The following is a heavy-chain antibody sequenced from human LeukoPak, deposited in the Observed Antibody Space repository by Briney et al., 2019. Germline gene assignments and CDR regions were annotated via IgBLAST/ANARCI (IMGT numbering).Heavy chain of an antibody. Sequence: SETLSLTCTVSGGSISSYYWSWIRQPPGKGLEWIGYMYYSGSTNYNPSLKSRVTISVDTSKNQFSLKVSSVTAADTAVYYCARTVGGVKEFDNWGQGTLVTVSS. CDR3: ARTVGGVKEFDN. CDR2: MYYSGST. J-gene: IGHJ4*02. D-gene: IGHD3-16*01. V-gene: IGHV4-59*08. CDR1: GGSISSYY.